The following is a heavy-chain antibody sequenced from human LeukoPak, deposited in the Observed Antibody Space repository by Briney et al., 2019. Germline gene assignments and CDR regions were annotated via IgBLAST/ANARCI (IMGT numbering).Heavy chain of an antibody. CDR2: IKQDGSEK. V-gene: IGHV3-7*01. D-gene: IGHD3-22*01. CDR1: GFTFSNYW. J-gene: IGHJ4*02. CDR3: ARDGYYYDSSGYYYYFDY. Sequence: GRSLRLSCAASGFTFSNYWMSWVRQAPGKVLEWVANIKQDGSEKYYVDSVKGRFTISRDNAKNSLYLQMNSLRAEDTAVYYCARDGYYYDSSGYYYYFDYWGQGTLVTVSS.